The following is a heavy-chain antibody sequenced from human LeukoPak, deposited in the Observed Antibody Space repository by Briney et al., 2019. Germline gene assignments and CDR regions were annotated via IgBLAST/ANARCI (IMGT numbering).Heavy chain of an antibody. V-gene: IGHV3-30*02. CDR1: GFTFSTYG. J-gene: IGHJ4*02. D-gene: IGHD3-22*01. Sequence: GGSLRLSCAASGFTFSTYGMHWVRQAPGKGLEWVAFIRYDGSHKYYTDSVKGRFTISRDNSKNTLYLQMNNLRAEDTALYYCAKISGYYPFDYWGQGTLVTVSS. CDR3: AKISGYYPFDY. CDR2: IRYDGSHK.